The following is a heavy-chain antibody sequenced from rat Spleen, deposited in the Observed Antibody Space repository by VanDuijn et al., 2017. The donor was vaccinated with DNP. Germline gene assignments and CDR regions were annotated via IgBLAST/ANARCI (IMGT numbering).Heavy chain of an antibody. Sequence: EVQLVESGGGLVQPGRSLKLSCTASGFTFSDYYMAWVRQAPTKGLEWVAYISYDGGSTFYRDSVKGRFTISRDNARRILYLRMDSLRSEDTATYYCPAGYYSGEFDYWGQGVMVTVSS. D-gene: IGHD1-1*01. CDR1: GFTFSDYY. CDR3: PAGYYSGEFDY. V-gene: IGHV5-20*01. CDR2: ISYDGGST. J-gene: IGHJ2*01.